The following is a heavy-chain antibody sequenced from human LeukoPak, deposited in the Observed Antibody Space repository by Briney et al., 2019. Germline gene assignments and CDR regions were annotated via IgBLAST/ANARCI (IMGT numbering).Heavy chain of an antibody. CDR1: GGSLTSSSYY. CDR3: ARQPRQFDQKSFDQ. Sequence: SETLSLTCTVSGGSLTSSSYYWDWIRQPPGKGLEWIGTVHYSGYTHYNASLKSRLTMSVDTSKNQVSLKLRSVTAADTAIYYCARQPRQFDQKSFDQWGQGTQVIVSS. V-gene: IGHV4-39*01. D-gene: IGHD3-16*01. CDR2: VHYSGYT. J-gene: IGHJ4*02.